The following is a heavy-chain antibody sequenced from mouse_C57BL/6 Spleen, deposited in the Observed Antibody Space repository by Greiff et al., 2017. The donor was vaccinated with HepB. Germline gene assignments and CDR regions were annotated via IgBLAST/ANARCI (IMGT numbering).Heavy chain of an antibody. CDR1: GYTFTDYN. D-gene: IGHD1-1*01. J-gene: IGHJ1*03. CDR2: INPNNGGT. CDR3: ARRSDYGSSYGYFDV. Sequence: EVQLQQSGPELVKPGASVKIPCKASGYTFTDYNMDWVKQSHGKSLEWIGDINPNNGGTIYNQKFKGKATLTVDKSSSTAYMELRSLTSEDTAVYYCARRSDYGSSYGYFDVWGTGTTVTVSS. V-gene: IGHV1-18*01.